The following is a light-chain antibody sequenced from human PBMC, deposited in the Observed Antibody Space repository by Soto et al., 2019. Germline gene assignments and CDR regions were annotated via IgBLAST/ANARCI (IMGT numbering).Light chain of an antibody. CDR1: QSVLYSSNNKNY. CDR2: WAS. Sequence: DIVMTQSPDSLAVSLGERATINCKSSQSVLYSSNNKNYLAWYQQKPGQPPKLLIYWASTRDSGVPDRFSGGGSGTDFTLTISSLQAEDVAVYYCQQYYSTPYTFGQGTKLEIK. J-gene: IGKJ2*01. V-gene: IGKV4-1*01. CDR3: QQYYSTPYT.